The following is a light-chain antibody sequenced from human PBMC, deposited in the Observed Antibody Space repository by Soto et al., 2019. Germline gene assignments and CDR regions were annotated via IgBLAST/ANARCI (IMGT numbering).Light chain of an antibody. J-gene: IGKJ1*01. CDR3: QAFNSAPRP. Sequence: QMTQSPSSLSASLGDRVTITCRASQGIREYVAWYQQKPGKVPKLLIYGASPLQSGVPSRFSGSGSGTDFTLTISSLQPEDLGTYYCQAFNSAPRPFGEGTKVEIK. CDR2: GAS. V-gene: IGKV1-27*01. CDR1: QGIREY.